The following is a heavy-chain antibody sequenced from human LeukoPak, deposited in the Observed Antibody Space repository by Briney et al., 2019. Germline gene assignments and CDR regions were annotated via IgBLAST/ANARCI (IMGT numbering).Heavy chain of an antibody. CDR2: VHHSGRT. CDR3: ARDLRAKY. V-gene: IGHV4-59*01. Sequence: SETLSLTCNVSGASIFNYYWSWIRQAPGKGLEWIGYVHHSGRTNSNPSLGSRVTMSVDTSTSQLSLNLTSVTNADTAVYFCARDLRAKYWGQGTLVFVPS. J-gene: IGHJ1*01. D-gene: IGHD4/OR15-4a*01. CDR1: GASIFNYY.